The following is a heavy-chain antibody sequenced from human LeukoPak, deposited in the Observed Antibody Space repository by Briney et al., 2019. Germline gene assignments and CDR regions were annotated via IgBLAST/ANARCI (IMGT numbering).Heavy chain of an antibody. CDR2: IYSGGST. Sequence: PGGSLRLSCAASGFTFSSYEMNWVRQAPGKGLEWVSVIYSGGSTYYADSVMGRFTISRDNSKNTLYLQMNSLRAEDTAVYYCARVPSVGYNQDYWGQGTLVTVSS. V-gene: IGHV3-66*01. CDR3: ARVPSVGYNQDY. CDR1: GFTFSSYE. D-gene: IGHD5-24*01. J-gene: IGHJ4*02.